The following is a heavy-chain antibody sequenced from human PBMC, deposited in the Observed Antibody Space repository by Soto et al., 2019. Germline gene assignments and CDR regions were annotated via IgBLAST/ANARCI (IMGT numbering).Heavy chain of an antibody. D-gene: IGHD3-3*02. Sequence: LRLSCAVSGFPFSFYGFHWVRQSPGKGLEWLGVIVSDGSAIYHADSLEGRFFISRDNSKDILYLQMNSLRVEDTAVYYCARDDAFDNENGFDMWGQGTMVTVSS. CDR1: GFPFSFYG. J-gene: IGHJ3*02. CDR2: IVSDGSAI. CDR3: ARDDAFDNENGFDM. V-gene: IGHV3-33*01.